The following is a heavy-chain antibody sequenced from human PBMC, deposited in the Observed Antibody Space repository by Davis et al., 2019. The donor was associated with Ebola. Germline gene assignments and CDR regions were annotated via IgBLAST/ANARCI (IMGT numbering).Heavy chain of an antibody. CDR1: GYTFTNYG. J-gene: IGHJ6*04. Sequence: ASVKVSCKASGYTFTNYGLSWVRQAPGQGLQWLGWISADNGNTKYAQKFQDRVTMTRDISTTTAYMELRILRFDDTAVYYCARAEPQVVPAAMSHYYYYYGMDVWGKGTTVTVSS. V-gene: IGHV1-18*04. CDR2: ISADNGNT. CDR3: ARAEPQVVPAAMSHYYYYYGMDV. D-gene: IGHD2-2*01.